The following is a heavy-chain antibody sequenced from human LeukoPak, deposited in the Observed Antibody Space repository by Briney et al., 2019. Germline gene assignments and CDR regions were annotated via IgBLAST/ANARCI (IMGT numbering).Heavy chain of an antibody. Sequence: ASVKVSCKASGYIFTTYFIHWVRQAPGQGLEGMGWINPNNGGTNYVQQFQGRVTMTRDTSISTAYMELTRLRSDDTAVYYCAREGGYDILTGYQDYWGQGTLVTVSS. CDR3: AREGGYDILTGYQDY. V-gene: IGHV1-2*02. D-gene: IGHD3-9*01. CDR1: GYIFTTYF. J-gene: IGHJ4*02. CDR2: INPNNGGT.